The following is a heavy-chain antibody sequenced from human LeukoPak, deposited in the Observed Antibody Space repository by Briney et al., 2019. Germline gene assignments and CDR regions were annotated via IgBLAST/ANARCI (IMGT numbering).Heavy chain of an antibody. CDR1: GFTFSSYA. J-gene: IGHJ4*02. Sequence: PGGSLRLSCAASGFTFSSYAMHWVRQAPGKGLEWVAVISYDGSNKYYADSVKGRFTISRDNSKNTLYLQMNSLRAEDTAVYYCARSIIGTQPGDYWGQGTLVTVSS. CDR3: ARSIIGTQPGDY. D-gene: IGHD1-20*01. CDR2: ISYDGSNK. V-gene: IGHV3-30*04.